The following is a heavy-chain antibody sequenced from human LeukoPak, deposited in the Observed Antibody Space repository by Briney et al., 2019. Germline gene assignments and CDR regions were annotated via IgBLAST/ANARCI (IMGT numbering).Heavy chain of an antibody. D-gene: IGHD1-1*01. CDR2: IREDGSEK. J-gene: IGHJ4*02. CDR1: GFTFSNYW. Sequence: GGSLRLSCAASGFTFSNYWMTWVRQAPGKGLEWVASIREDGSEKYYVDSVEGRFTISRDNAKDSLYLEMDGLRAEDTAVYYCARGTRKYIYWGQGTLVTVSS. V-gene: IGHV3-7*01. CDR3: ARGTRKYIY.